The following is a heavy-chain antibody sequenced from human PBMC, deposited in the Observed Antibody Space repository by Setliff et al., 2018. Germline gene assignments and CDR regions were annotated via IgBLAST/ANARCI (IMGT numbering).Heavy chain of an antibody. Sequence: LSLSCAASGFTFRDYGMHWVRQAPGKGLEWVAYISSSGSSIFYADSVKGRFTISKDSAKNSLYLQMNSLRAEDTAVYFCSTKAVPGTGGQGTLVTVSS. CDR3: STKAVPGT. J-gene: IGHJ4*02. V-gene: IGHV3-11*01. CDR1: GFTFRDYG. CDR2: ISSSGSSI. D-gene: IGHD6-19*01.